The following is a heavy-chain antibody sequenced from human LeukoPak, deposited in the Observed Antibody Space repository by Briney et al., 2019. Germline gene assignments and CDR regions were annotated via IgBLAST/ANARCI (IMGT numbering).Heavy chain of an antibody. V-gene: IGHV4-34*01. CDR3: ARIRCGHTSAICYNH. CDR1: GLSLSDYY. J-gene: IGHJ4*02. D-gene: IGHD3-22*01. Sequence: SETLSVTRGVSGLSLSDYYWSWIRHTPWTELECIGEINHSGGTNYKPSRNGRVTIYLDTCENQISLKLTSATAADTAVYYCARIRCGHTSAICYNHWGRGTQVTVSS. CDR2: INHSGGT.